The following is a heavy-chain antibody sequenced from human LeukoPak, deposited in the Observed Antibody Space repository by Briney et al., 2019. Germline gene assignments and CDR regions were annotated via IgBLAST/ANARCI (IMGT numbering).Heavy chain of an antibody. CDR3: AREGNDHFWSRVDY. CDR1: GFTFSSYW. D-gene: IGHD3-3*02. CDR2: IKQDGSEK. Sequence: GGSLRLSCAASGFTFSSYWMSWVRQAPGKGLEWVANIKQDGSEKYYVDSVKGRFTISRDNAKNSLYLQMNSLRAEDTAVYYCAREGNDHFWSRVDYWGQGTLVTVSS. J-gene: IGHJ4*02. V-gene: IGHV3-7*01.